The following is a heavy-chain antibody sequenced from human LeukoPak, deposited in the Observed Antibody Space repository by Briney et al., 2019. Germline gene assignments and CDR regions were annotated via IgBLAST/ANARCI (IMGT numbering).Heavy chain of an antibody. CDR1: GYTFTSYG. CDR2: ISAYNGNT. J-gene: IGHJ6*02. Sequence: APVKVSCKASGYTFTSYGISWVRQAPGQGLEWIGWISAYNGNTNYAQKLQGRVTMTTDTSTSTAYMELRSLRSDDTAVYYCARGMDTAMDADYYYYNGMDVWGQGTTVTVSS. CDR3: ARGMDTAMDADYYYYNGMDV. D-gene: IGHD5-18*01. V-gene: IGHV1-18*01.